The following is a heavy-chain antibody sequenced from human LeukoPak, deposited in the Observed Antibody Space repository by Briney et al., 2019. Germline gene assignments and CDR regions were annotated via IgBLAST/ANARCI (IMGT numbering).Heavy chain of an antibody. J-gene: IGHJ4*02. CDR2: ISSSSSTI. CDR3: AKDKDPYDYDSSAFDY. D-gene: IGHD3-22*01. V-gene: IGHV3-48*01. CDR1: GFTFSSYS. Sequence: PGGSLRLSCAASGFTFSSYSMNWVRQAPGKGLEWVSYISSSSSTIYYADSVKGRFTISRDNSKNTLYLQMNSLRAEDTALYYCAKDKDPYDYDSSAFDYWGQGTLVTVSS.